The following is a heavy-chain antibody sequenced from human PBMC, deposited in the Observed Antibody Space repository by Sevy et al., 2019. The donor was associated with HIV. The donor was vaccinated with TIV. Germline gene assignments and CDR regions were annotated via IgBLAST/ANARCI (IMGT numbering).Heavy chain of an antibody. CDR3: ARASLVGAQEGKWFDP. J-gene: IGHJ5*02. D-gene: IGHD1-26*01. Sequence: ASVKVSCKASGYTFTDYYMHWVRQAPGQGLEWMGWINPNSGGTNYAQKFQGRVTMTRDTSISTAYMELSRLRSDDTAVYYCARASLVGAQEGKWFDPWGQGTLVTVSS. CDR2: INPNSGGT. CDR1: GYTFTDYY. V-gene: IGHV1-2*02.